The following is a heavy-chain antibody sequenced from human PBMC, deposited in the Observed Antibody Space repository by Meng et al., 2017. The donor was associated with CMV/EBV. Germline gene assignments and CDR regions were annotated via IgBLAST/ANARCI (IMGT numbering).Heavy chain of an antibody. CDR1: GGSFSGYY. Sequence: QGKVRHRGQGLLKPSGTLSLPCAVYGGSFSGYYWSWIRQPPGKGLEWIGEINHSGSTNYNPSLKSRVTISVDTSKNQFSLKLSSVTAADTAVYYCARGGNWFDPWGQGTLVTVSS. CDR3: ARGGNWFDP. V-gene: IGHV4-34*02. J-gene: IGHJ5*02. CDR2: INHSGST.